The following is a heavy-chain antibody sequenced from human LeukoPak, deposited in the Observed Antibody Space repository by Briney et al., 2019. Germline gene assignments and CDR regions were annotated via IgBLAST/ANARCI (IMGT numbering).Heavy chain of an antibody. CDR3: ARVTVVTTIPFDY. J-gene: IGHJ4*02. CDR1: GGSISSYS. Sequence: PSETLSLTCTVSGGSISSYSWSWIRQPPEKGLEWIGSFYHSGSTNYNPSLKSRVTISVDTSKNQFSLKLSSVTAADTAVYYCARVTVVTTIPFDYWGQGTLVTVSS. V-gene: IGHV4-59*12. CDR2: FYHSGST. D-gene: IGHD4-23*01.